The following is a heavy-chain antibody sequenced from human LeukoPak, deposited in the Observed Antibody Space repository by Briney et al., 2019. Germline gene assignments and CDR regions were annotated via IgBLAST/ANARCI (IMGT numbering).Heavy chain of an antibody. Sequence: GGSLRLSCAASGFTFSSYSMNWVRQAPGKGLEWVSSISSSSSYIYYADSVKGRFTISRNNAKNSLYLQMNSLRAEDTAVYYCATANVNYYDSSGSFRYWGQGTLVTVSS. J-gene: IGHJ4*02. CDR3: ATANVNYYDSSGSFRY. V-gene: IGHV3-21*01. CDR2: ISSSSSYI. CDR1: GFTFSSYS. D-gene: IGHD3-22*01.